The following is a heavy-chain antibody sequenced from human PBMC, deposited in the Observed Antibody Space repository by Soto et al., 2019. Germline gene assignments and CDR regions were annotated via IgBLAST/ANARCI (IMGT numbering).Heavy chain of an antibody. CDR3: ARAPETPSILGVALPYFFDY. CDR2: INHSGST. D-gene: IGHD3-3*01. CDR1: GGSFSGYY. J-gene: IGHJ4*02. Sequence: SETLSLTCAVYGGSFSGYYWSWIRQPPGKGLEWIGEINHSGSTNYNPSLKSRVTISVDTSKNQFSLKLSSVTAADTAVYYCARAPETPSILGVALPYFFDYWGQAALVTVSS. V-gene: IGHV4-34*01.